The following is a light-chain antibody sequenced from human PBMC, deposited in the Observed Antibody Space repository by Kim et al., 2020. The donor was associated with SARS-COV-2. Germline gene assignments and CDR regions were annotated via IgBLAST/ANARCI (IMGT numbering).Light chain of an antibody. J-gene: IGKJ5*01. V-gene: IGKV1-39*01. CDR3: LQSYIAPPD. CDR1: QSIASQ. CDR2: VTS. Sequence: ASVGDRVTITCRASQSIASQLNWYQQKPGKDPKLLIYVTSTLRSGVPLRCSGSGSVTDLTLTISSLRPEDLATYYCLQSYIAPPDVGPGTRLEIK.